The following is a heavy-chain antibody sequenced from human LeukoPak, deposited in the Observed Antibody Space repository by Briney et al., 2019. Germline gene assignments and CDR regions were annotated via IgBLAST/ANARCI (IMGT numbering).Heavy chain of an antibody. CDR1: GGSIGSDY. V-gene: IGHV4-59*01. CDR3: ARGREYYDSSDYYLWYFDL. D-gene: IGHD3-22*01. J-gene: IGHJ2*01. Sequence: PSETLSLTCTVAGGSIGSDYWSWIRQPPGKGLDWIGYIHYSGNTNYNPSLKSRVTISVDTSKSQFSLELTSVTAADTAVYYCARGREYYDSSDYYLWYFDLWGRGTLVTASS. CDR2: IHYSGNT.